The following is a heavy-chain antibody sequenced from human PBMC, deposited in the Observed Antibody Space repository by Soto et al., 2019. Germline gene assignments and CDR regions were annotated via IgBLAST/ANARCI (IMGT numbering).Heavy chain of an antibody. CDR2: ISGSGGST. CDR3: AKLKGGGTEILTGYYFGY. J-gene: IGHJ4*02. CDR1: GFTFSSYA. V-gene: IGHV3-23*01. Sequence: VGSLRLSCAASGFTFSSYAMSWVRQAPGKGLEWVSAISGSGGSTYYADSVKGRFTISRDNSKNTLYLQMNSLRAEDTAVYYCAKLKGGGTEILTGYYFGYWGQGTLVTVSS. D-gene: IGHD3-9*01.